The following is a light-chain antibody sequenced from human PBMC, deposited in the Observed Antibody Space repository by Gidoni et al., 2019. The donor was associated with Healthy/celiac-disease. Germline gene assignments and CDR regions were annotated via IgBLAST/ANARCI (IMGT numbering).Light chain of an antibody. V-gene: IGKV1-8*01. CDR3: QQYYSYPYT. J-gene: IGKJ2*01. Sequence: IRITQAPSSLSASAGDRVTITCRASQGISSSLAWYQQKPGKAPKLLIYAASTLQSGVPSRFSGSGSGTDFTLTISCLQSEDFATYYCQQYYSYPYTFGPGTKLEIK. CDR2: AAS. CDR1: QGISSS.